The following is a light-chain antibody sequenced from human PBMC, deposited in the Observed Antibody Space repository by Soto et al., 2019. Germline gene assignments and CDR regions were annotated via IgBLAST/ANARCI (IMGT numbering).Light chain of an antibody. Sequence: DIQMTQSPSTLSASVGDRVTITCRASQSISSWLAWYQQKPGKAPKLLIYKASSLDSGVPSRFSGSGSETEFTLTISSLQPDDFATYYCQQYNNYPWTFGQGTKVEIK. V-gene: IGKV1-5*03. J-gene: IGKJ1*01. CDR3: QQYNNYPWT. CDR2: KAS. CDR1: QSISSW.